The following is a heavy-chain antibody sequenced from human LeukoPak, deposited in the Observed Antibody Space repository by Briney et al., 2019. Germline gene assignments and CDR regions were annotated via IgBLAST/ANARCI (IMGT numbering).Heavy chain of an antibody. V-gene: IGHV3-21*01. Sequence: GGSLRLSCAASGFTFISYTMNWVRQAPGKRLEWVASITDHGSYIFYADSVKGRFTISRDDAKNSLYLQMNSLRADDTAVYYCARGGQQLVLDYWGQGTLVPVSS. CDR2: ITDHGSYI. CDR1: GFTFISYT. D-gene: IGHD6-13*01. CDR3: ARGGQQLVLDY. J-gene: IGHJ4*02.